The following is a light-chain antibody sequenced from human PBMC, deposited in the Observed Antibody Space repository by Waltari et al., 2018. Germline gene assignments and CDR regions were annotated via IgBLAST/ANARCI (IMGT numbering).Light chain of an antibody. CDR2: GSS. V-gene: IGLV1-40*01. Sequence: QSVLTQPPSVSGAPGQRVTISCTGSGSNIGAGSDVHWYHHLPRGAPKLLIYGSSSRPLGVPDRFFGSTSGNSASLAIIGLRAEDEGDYYCQSYDTSLSVGFGGGTKLTVL. J-gene: IGLJ3*02. CDR1: GSNIGAGSD. CDR3: QSYDTSLSVG.